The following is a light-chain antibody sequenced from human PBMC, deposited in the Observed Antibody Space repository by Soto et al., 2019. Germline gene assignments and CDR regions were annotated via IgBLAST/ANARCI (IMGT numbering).Light chain of an antibody. CDR2: TIS. CDR1: QEIGTS. CDR3: LQHYAFPFT. Sequence: DIQMTQSPSSLSASVGGRVTITCRASQEIGTSLDWFQQKPGTAPKRLIYTISDLQIGVPSRFSGGGYGTEFTLTISRLQPEDSATYYCLQHYAFPFTFGPGTKVHV. V-gene: IGKV1-17*01. J-gene: IGKJ3*01.